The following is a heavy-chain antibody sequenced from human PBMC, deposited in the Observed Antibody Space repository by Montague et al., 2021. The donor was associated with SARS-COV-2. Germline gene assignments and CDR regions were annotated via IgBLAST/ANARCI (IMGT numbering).Heavy chain of an antibody. CDR1: GGSFSGYY. CDR2: INHSGSI. D-gene: IGHD2-2*01. Sequence: SETLSLTCAVYGGSFSGYYWSWIRQPPGKGLEWIGEINHSGSINYNPSLKSRVTISVDTSKNLFSLKLSSVTAADTAVYYCTREGYQVLWSDYYYYGMDVWGQGTTVTVSS. V-gene: IGHV4-34*01. J-gene: IGHJ6*02. CDR3: TREGYQVLWSDYYYYGMDV.